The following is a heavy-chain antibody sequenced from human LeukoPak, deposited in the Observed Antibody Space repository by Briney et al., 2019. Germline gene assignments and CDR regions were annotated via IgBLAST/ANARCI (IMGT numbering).Heavy chain of an antibody. CDR1: GLTFTSTA. J-gene: IGHJ4*02. CDR3: ASDPPYTSSSAW. D-gene: IGHD2-2*01. V-gene: IGHV1-58*01. CDR2: ILVGSGNT. Sequence: GTSVTVSCKASGLTFTSTAVQWVRQARGQRLEWIGWILVGSGNTNYAQMFQERVTLTWDVSTSTAYMVLSSLRSEDTAIYYCASDPPYTSSSAWWGQGTLVTVSS.